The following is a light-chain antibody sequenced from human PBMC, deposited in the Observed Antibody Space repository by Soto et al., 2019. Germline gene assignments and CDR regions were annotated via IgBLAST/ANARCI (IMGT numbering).Light chain of an antibody. CDR3: QQLHGSPIT. Sequence: IPLTQSPSSLSASVGDRVTITCRASQGIDTSLAWYQQKPGKAPKLLIYAASNFQSGVPSRFSGSGSGTHFTPPISSLQPEDFATYYCQQLHGSPITSGQGTRLEI. J-gene: IGKJ5*01. V-gene: IGKV1-9*01. CDR2: AAS. CDR1: QGIDTS.